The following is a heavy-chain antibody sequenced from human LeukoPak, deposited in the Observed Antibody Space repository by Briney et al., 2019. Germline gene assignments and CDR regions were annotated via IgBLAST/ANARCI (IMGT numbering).Heavy chain of an antibody. CDR1: GFTFSSYG. D-gene: IGHD2-2*01. Sequence: PGGSLRLSCAASGFTFSSYGMHWVRQAPGKGLEWVAVIWYDGSNKYYADSVKGRFTISRDNSKNTLYLQMNSLRAEDTAVYYCARDRVRYCSSTSCYAAGFDPWGQGTLVTVSS. V-gene: IGHV3-33*01. CDR3: ARDRVRYCSSTSCYAAGFDP. CDR2: IWYDGSNK. J-gene: IGHJ5*02.